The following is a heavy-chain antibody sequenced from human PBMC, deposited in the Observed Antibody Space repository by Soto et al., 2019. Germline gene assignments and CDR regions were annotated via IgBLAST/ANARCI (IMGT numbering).Heavy chain of an antibody. CDR3: ARGRTGNYDFWSGYYSSWFDP. CDR2: IYYSGSN. V-gene: IGHV4-30-4*01. D-gene: IGHD3-3*01. J-gene: IGHJ5*02. CDR1: GGSISSGDYY. Sequence: QVQLQESGPGLVKPSQTLSLTCTVSGGSISSGDYYWSWIRQPPGKGLEWIGYIYYSGSNYYNPSLKSRVTISVDTSKNQFSLKLSSVTAADTAVYYCARGRTGNYDFWSGYYSSWFDPWGQGTLVTVSS.